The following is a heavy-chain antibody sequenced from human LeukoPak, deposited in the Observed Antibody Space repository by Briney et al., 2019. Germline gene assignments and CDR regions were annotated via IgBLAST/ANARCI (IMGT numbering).Heavy chain of an antibody. CDR3: ARDLFRGYGGKGDYYYYGMDV. V-gene: IGHV4-31*03. D-gene: IGHD4-23*01. CDR2: IYYSGST. J-gene: IGHJ6*02. Sequence: SETLSLTCTVSGGSISSGGYSWSWIRQHPGKGLEWIGYIYYSGSTYYNPSLKSRVTISVDTSKNQFSLKLSSVTAADTAVYYCARDLFRGYGGKGDYYYYGMDVWGQGTTVTVSS. CDR1: GGSISSGGYS.